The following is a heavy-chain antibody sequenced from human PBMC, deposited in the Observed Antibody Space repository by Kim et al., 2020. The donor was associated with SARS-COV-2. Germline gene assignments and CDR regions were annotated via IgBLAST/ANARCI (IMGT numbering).Heavy chain of an antibody. D-gene: IGHD6-6*01. Sequence: SQTLSLTCAVYGGSFSGYYWSWIRQPPGKGLEWIGEINHSGSTNYNPSLKSRVTISVDTSKNQFSLKLSSVTAADTAVYYCARVVAARPRGGRFDYWGQGTLVTVSS. CDR2: INHSGST. CDR1: GGSFSGYY. CDR3: ARVVAARPRGGRFDY. V-gene: IGHV4-34*01. J-gene: IGHJ4*02.